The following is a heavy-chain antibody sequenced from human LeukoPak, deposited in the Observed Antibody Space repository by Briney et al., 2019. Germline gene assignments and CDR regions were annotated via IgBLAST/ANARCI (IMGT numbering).Heavy chain of an antibody. Sequence: GGSLRLSCAAAGFTFSSYGMHWVRQAPGKGLEWVAVIWYDGSNKYYADSVKGRFTISRDNSKNTLYLQMNSLRAEDTAVYYCAKVVTMIVVASPLDYWGQGTLVTVSS. V-gene: IGHV3-33*06. CDR3: AKVVTMIVVASPLDY. CDR1: GFTFSSYG. CDR2: IWYDGSNK. D-gene: IGHD3-22*01. J-gene: IGHJ4*02.